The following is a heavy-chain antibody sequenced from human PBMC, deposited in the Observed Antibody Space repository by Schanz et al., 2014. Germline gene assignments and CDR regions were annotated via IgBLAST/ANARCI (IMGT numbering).Heavy chain of an antibody. CDR2: IIPILGIA. D-gene: IGHD2-2*02. Sequence: QVQLVQSGGEMKKPGASVKVSCKASGYTFTSDSMHWVRQAPGQGLEWMGRIIPILGIANYAQKFQGRVTITADKSTSTAYMELTSLRSEDTAVYYCAGTYCSSTSCYTGYYYMDVWGKGTTVTGSS. J-gene: IGHJ6*03. CDR1: GYTFTSDS. V-gene: IGHV1-69*02. CDR3: AGTYCSSTSCYTGYYYMDV.